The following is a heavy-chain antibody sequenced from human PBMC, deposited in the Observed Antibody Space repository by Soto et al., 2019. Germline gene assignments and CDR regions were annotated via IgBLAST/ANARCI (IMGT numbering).Heavy chain of an antibody. J-gene: IGHJ4*02. CDR1: GFTFSSYA. V-gene: IGHV3-23*01. Sequence: PGGSLRLSCAASGFTFSSYAMSWVRQAPGKGLEWVSAISGSGGSTYYADSVKGRFTISRDNSKNTLYLQMNSLRAEDTAVYYCAKDLDLYYYDSSGYYYGVNDYWGQGTLVTVSS. CDR2: ISGSGGST. CDR3: AKDLDLYYYDSSGYYYGVNDY. D-gene: IGHD3-22*01.